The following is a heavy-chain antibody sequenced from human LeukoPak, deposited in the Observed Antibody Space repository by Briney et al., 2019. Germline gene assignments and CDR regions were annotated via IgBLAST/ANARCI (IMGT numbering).Heavy chain of an antibody. V-gene: IGHV1-18*01. CDR1: GYTFTSYG. CDR3: ARDPRGEAVAVDYYYGMDV. CDR2: ISAYNGNT. Sequence: ASVKVSCKASGYTFTSYGISWVRQAPGQGLEWMGWISAYNGNTNCAQKLQGRVTMTTDTSTSTAYMELRSLRSDDTAVYYCARDPRGEAVAVDYYYGMDVWGQGTAVTVSS. J-gene: IGHJ6*02. D-gene: IGHD6-19*01.